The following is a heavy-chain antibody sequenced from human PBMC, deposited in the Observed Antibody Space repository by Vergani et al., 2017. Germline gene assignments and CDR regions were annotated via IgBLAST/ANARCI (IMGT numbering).Heavy chain of an antibody. CDR3: ARAMPQETIDY. CDR1: GGTFSSYT. CDR2: IRSTSNYI. V-gene: IGHV3-21*01. Sequence: VQLVQSGAEVKKPGSSVKVSCKASGGTFSSYTMNWVRQAPGKGLEWVSSIRSTSNYIYYADSVKGRFTISRDNAKTSLYLQMNSLRAEDTAVYYCARAMPQETIDYWGQGTLVTVSS. J-gene: IGHJ4*02. D-gene: IGHD2-2*01.